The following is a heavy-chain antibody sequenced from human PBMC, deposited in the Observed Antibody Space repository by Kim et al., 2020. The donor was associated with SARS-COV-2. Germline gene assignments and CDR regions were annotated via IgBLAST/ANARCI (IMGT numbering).Heavy chain of an antibody. D-gene: IGHD6-19*01. CDR3: TRSFSSGWYDKTTFDY. CDR1: GFMFSNYS. CDR2: ISDSSSYI. V-gene: IGHV3-21*01. J-gene: IGHJ4*02. Sequence: GGSLRLSCVGSGFMFSNYSLNWVRQTPGKGLEWVSSISDSSSYIYYAESVKGRFTVSRDNAKNSLYMRMNNLRAEDTAVYHCTRSFSSGWYDKTTFDYWGQGTQVTVSS.